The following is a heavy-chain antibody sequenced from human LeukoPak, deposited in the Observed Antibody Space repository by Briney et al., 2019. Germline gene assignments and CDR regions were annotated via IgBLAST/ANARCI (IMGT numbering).Heavy chain of an antibody. CDR3: ARELGTAPTYYYDSSGYNAFDI. D-gene: IGHD3-22*01. Sequence: ASVKVSCKASGHTFTSYYMHWVRQAPGQGLEWMGIINPSGGSTSYAQKFQGRVTMTRDMSTSTVYMELSSLRSEDTAVYYCARELGTAPTYYYDSSGYNAFDIWGQGTMVTVSS. J-gene: IGHJ3*02. V-gene: IGHV1-46*01. CDR1: GHTFTSYY. CDR2: INPSGGST.